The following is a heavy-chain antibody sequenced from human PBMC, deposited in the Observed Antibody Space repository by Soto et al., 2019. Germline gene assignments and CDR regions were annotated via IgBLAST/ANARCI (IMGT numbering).Heavy chain of an antibody. D-gene: IGHD3-22*01. CDR3: ARQLFYYDSSGYSD. CDR1: GFTFSSYS. V-gene: IGHV3-21*01. J-gene: IGHJ4*02. Sequence: EVQLVESGGGLVKPGGSLRLSCAASGFTFSSYSMNWVRQAPGKGLEWVSSISSSSSYIYYADSVKGRFTISRDNAKNSLYLQMNSLRAEDTAVYYCARQLFYYDSSGYSDWGQGTLVTVSS. CDR2: ISSSSSYI.